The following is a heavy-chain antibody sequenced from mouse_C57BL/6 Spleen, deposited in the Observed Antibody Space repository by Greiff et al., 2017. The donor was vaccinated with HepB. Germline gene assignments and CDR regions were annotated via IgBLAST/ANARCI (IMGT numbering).Heavy chain of an antibody. V-gene: IGHV1-52*01. CDR2: IDPSDSET. CDR1: GYTFTSYW. J-gene: IGHJ2*01. D-gene: IGHD1-1*01. CDR3: ARWTTGPFDY. Sequence: QVQLQQSGAELVRPGSSVKLSCKASGYTFTSYWMHWVKQRPIQGLEWIGNIDPSDSETHYNQKFKDKATLTVDKSSSTAYMQLSSLTSEDSAVYYCARWTTGPFDYWGQGTTLTVSS.